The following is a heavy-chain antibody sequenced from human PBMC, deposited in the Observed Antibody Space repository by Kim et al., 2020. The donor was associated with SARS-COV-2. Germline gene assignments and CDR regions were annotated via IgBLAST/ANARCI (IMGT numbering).Heavy chain of an antibody. D-gene: IGHD6-19*01. CDR1: GFTFTTYS. J-gene: IGHJ4*02. CDR2: IGGSTTYNT. V-gene: IGHV3-23*01. Sequence: GGSLRLSCAASGFTFTTYSMSWVRQAPGKGLEWVSTIGGSTTYNTYYADSVKGRFTISRDNSKNTVFLQMNTLGADDTAAYFCAAGGGNQFDYWGQGALV. CDR3: AAGGGNQFDY.